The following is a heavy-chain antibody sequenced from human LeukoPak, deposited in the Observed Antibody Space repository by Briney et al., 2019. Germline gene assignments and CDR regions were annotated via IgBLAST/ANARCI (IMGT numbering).Heavy chain of an antibody. Sequence: GGSLRLSCAASGFTFISYSMNWVRQAPGKGLECLSYISGSSSTVHYADSVKGRFTISRDNAKNSLYLQMNSLRAEDTAVYYCARETPLYYYGSGRSYYMDVWGKGTTVTVSS. CDR2: ISGSSSTV. D-gene: IGHD3-10*01. V-gene: IGHV3-48*04. CDR1: GFTFISYS. CDR3: ARETPLYYYGSGRSYYMDV. J-gene: IGHJ6*03.